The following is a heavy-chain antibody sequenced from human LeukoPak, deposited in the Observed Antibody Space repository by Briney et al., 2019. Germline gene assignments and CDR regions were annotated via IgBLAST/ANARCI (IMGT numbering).Heavy chain of an antibody. CDR1: GFIFSDYW. CDR2: IKQDGSDK. CDR3: ARGEFAWIQGSYGMNV. Sequence: PGGSLRLSCAASGFIFSDYWMSWVRQAPGKGPEWMANIKQDGSDKYYVDSVKGRFSISRDNAENALYLQMNSLRAEDTAVYYCARGEFAWIQGSYGMNVWGQGTTVTVSS. V-gene: IGHV3-7*01. D-gene: IGHD5-18*01. J-gene: IGHJ6*02.